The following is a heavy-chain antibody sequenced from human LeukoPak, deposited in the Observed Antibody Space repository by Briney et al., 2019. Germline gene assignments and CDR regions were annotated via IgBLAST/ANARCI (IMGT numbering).Heavy chain of an antibody. D-gene: IGHD3-16*01. Sequence: GGSLRLSCAASGFTFSSYGMHWVRQAPGKGLEWVAVISYDGSNKYYADSVKGRFTIFRDNSKNTLYLQMNSLRAEDTAVYYCAKEGDAMSFDYWGQGTLVTVSS. V-gene: IGHV3-30*18. CDR3: AKEGDAMSFDY. CDR1: GFTFSSYG. CDR2: ISYDGSNK. J-gene: IGHJ4*02.